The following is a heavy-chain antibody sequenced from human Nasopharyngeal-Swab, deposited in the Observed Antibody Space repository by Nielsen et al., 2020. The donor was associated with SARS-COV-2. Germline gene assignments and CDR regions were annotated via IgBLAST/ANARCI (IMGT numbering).Heavy chain of an antibody. Sequence: SETLSLTCAVYGWSFSSYYWGWIRQPPGKGLEWIGNIYYSGSTYYNPSLKSRVTISVDTSKNQFSLKLSSVTAADTAVYYCARLDSSSWYRYYFDYWGQGTLVTVSS. CDR3: ARLDSSSWYRYYFDY. J-gene: IGHJ4*02. CDR2: IYYSGST. V-gene: IGHV4-39*01. D-gene: IGHD6-13*01. CDR1: GWSFSSYY.